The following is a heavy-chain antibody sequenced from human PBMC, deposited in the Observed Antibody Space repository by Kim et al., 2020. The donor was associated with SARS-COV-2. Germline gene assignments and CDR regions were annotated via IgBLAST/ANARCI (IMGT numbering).Heavy chain of an antibody. Sequence: GGSLRLSCAASGFTFSSYGMHWVRQAPGKGLEWVAVISYDGSNKYYADSVKGRFTISRDNSKNTLYLQMNSLRAEDTAVYYCAKDQSENPGYYYYGMDVWGQGTTVTVSS. CDR2: ISYDGSNK. V-gene: IGHV3-30*18. D-gene: IGHD2-8*02. CDR1: GFTFSSYG. CDR3: AKDQSENPGYYYYGMDV. J-gene: IGHJ6*02.